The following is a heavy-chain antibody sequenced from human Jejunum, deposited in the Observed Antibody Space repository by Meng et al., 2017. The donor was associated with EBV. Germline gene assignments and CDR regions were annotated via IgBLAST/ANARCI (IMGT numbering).Heavy chain of an antibody. Sequence: QVQLMVSGPGLGKPSGTLSLPFAVSGDSIDSRNWWSWVRQSPERGLEWIGEIYYSGSTNYNPSLKSRVTILVDRSENHFSLHLSSVTAADTAVYYCVRGGDYCLVYWGQGTLVTVSS. J-gene: IGHJ4*02. CDR1: GDSIDSRNW. V-gene: IGHV4-4*02. CDR2: IYYSGST. D-gene: IGHD2-21*02. CDR3: VRGGDYCLVY.